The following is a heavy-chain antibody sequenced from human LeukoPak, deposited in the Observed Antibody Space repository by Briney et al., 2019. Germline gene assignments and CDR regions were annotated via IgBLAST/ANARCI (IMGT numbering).Heavy chain of an antibody. J-gene: IGHJ3*02. CDR2: MNPNSGGT. Sequence: ASVKVSCKASGYTFTGYYMHWGRQAPGPGLEWIGRMNPNSGGTNYAQKFQGRVTMTRDTSISTAYMELSRLRSDDTAVYYCAREEGWDAFDIWGQGTMVTVSS. CDR1: GYTFTGYY. CDR3: AREEGWDAFDI. V-gene: IGHV1-2*02.